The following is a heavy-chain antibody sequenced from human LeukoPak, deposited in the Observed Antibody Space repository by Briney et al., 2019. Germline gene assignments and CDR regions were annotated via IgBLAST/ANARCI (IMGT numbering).Heavy chain of an antibody. D-gene: IGHD3-3*01. J-gene: IGHJ6*03. Sequence: ASVKVSCEASGFTFTSSAVQWVRQARGQRLEWIGSIVVGSGNTNYAQKFQERVTITRDMSTSTAYMELSSLRSEDTAVYYCAAGGVVIPYYYYYYMDVWGKGTTVTVSS. CDR3: AAGGVVIPYYYYYYMDV. V-gene: IGHV1-58*01. CDR1: GFTFTSSA. CDR2: IVVGSGNT.